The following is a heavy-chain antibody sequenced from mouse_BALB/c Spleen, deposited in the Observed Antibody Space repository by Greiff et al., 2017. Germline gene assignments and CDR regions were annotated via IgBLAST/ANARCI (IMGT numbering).Heavy chain of an antibody. CDR1: GYTFTSYW. CDR3: ARWEITTVVADY. Sequence: VQLQQPGAELVKPGASVKLSCKASGYTFTSYWMHWVKQRPGQGLEWIGEIDPSDSYTNYNQKFKGKATLTVDKSSSTAYMQLSSLTSEDSAVYYCARWEITTVVADYWGQGTTLTVSS. CDR2: IDPSDSYT. J-gene: IGHJ2*01. V-gene: IGHV1-69*02. D-gene: IGHD1-1*01.